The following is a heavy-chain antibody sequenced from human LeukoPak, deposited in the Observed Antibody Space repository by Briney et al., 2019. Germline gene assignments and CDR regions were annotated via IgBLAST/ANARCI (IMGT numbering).Heavy chain of an antibody. J-gene: IGHJ4*02. D-gene: IGHD6-19*01. CDR3: ARGSGEFPSGWYDY. V-gene: IGHV1-18*01. Sequence: GASVKVSCKASGYTFTSYGISWVRQAPGQGLEWMGRISTYNGNTNYAQKLQGRVTMTTDTSTSTAYMELRSLRSDDTAVYYCARGSGEFPSGWYDYWGQGTLVTVSS. CDR2: ISTYNGNT. CDR1: GYTFTSYG.